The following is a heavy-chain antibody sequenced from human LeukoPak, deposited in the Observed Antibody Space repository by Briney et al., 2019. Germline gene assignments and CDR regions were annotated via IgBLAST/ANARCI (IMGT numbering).Heavy chain of an antibody. Sequence: GGSLRLSCAASGFTVSSNYMSWVRQAPGKGLEWVSVIYSGGSTYYADSVKGRFTISRDNSKNTLYLQMNSLRAEDTAVYSCAKNARNADGPRIGRPYYFDYWGQGTLVTVSS. D-gene: IGHD1-14*01. J-gene: IGHJ4*02. CDR2: IYSGGST. V-gene: IGHV3-53*01. CDR3: AKNARNADGPRIGRPYYFDY. CDR1: GFTVSSNY.